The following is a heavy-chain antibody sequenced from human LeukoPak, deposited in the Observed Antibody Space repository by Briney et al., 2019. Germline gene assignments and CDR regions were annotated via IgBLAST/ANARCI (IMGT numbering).Heavy chain of an antibody. Sequence: ASVKVSCKASGYTFTSYGISWVRQAPGQGLAWMGWISAYNGNTNYAQKLQGRVTMTTDTSTSTAYMELRSLRSDDTAVYYCAREYDFWSGYSNWFDPWGQGTLVTVSS. V-gene: IGHV1-18*01. J-gene: IGHJ5*02. CDR2: ISAYNGNT. CDR1: GYTFTSYG. D-gene: IGHD3-3*01. CDR3: AREYDFWSGYSNWFDP.